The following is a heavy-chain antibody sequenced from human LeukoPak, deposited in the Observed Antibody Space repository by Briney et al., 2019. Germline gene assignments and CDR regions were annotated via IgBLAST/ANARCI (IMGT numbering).Heavy chain of an antibody. CDR2: ISSSSSAI. Sequence: GGSLRLSCAASGFTFSTYSMNWVRRAPGKGLEWVSYISSSSSAIYHADSVKGRFTISRDNAKNSLYLQMNSLRDEDTAVYYCASLYFGHYWGQGTPVTVSS. CDR3: ASLYFGHY. D-gene: IGHD2/OR15-2a*01. CDR1: GFTFSTYS. V-gene: IGHV3-48*02. J-gene: IGHJ4*02.